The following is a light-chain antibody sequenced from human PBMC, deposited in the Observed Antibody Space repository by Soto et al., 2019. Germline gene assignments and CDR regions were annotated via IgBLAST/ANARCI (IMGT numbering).Light chain of an antibody. J-gene: IGLJ1*01. CDR2: DVR. Sequence: QSALTQPASVSGSPGQSITISCTGTSRDVGGYNYVSWYQQHPGKAPKLMIYDVRNRPSGVSNRFSGSKSVNTASLTISGLQAEDEADYYCSSYTTISTYVFRTGTKVTVL. CDR3: SSYTTISTYV. CDR1: SRDVGGYNY. V-gene: IGLV2-14*01.